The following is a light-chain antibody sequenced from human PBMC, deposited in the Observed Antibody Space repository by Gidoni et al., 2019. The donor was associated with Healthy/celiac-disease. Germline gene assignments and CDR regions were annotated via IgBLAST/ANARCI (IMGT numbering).Light chain of an antibody. V-gene: IGKV3-15*01. CDR2: GTS. J-gene: IGKJ4*01. CDR3: QQYNNWPPLT. Sequence: EIVMTQSPATLSVSPGERATLSCRASQSVSNNLAWYQQNPGQAPRLLIYGTSTRATDIPARFSGSGSGTEFTLTISSLQSEDFAVYYCQQYNNWPPLTFGGXSKVEIK. CDR1: QSVSNN.